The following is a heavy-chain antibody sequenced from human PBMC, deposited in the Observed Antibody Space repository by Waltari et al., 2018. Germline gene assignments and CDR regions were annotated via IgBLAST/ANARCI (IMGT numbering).Heavy chain of an antibody. J-gene: IGHJ6*03. CDR1: GGSFSGYY. CDR2: INHSGST. V-gene: IGHV4-34*01. Sequence: QVQLQQWGAGLLKPSETLSLTCAVYGGSFSGYYWSWLRQPPGKGLEWIGEINHSGSTNYNPSLKSRVTISVDTSKNQFSLKLSSVTAADTAVYYCARGLGEVPAAMSHYYYMDVWGKGTTVTVSS. CDR3: ARGLGEVPAAMSHYYYMDV. D-gene: IGHD2-2*01.